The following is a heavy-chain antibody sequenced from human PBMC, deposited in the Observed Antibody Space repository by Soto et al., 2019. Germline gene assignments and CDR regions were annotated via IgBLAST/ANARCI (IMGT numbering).Heavy chain of an antibody. CDR3: ARGEYSSGWYVDY. Sequence: QVQLQESGPGLVKPSETLSLTCTVSGGSISSYYWSWIRQPPGKGLEWIGYIYYSGSTNYNPSLKSRVTISVDTSKNQFSLKLSSVTTADTAVYYCARGEYSSGWYVDYWGQGTLVTVSS. J-gene: IGHJ4*02. D-gene: IGHD6-19*01. V-gene: IGHV4-59*01. CDR2: IYYSGST. CDR1: GGSISSYY.